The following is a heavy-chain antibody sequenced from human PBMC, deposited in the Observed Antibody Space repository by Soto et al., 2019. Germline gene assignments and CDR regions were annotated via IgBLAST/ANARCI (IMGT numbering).Heavy chain of an antibody. J-gene: IGHJ4*02. CDR3: TRGHGDFAGDFDY. CDR1: GYTFNKYS. V-gene: IGHV1-18*04. D-gene: IGHD4-17*01. Sequence: QGQLVQSGAEVKKPGASVTVSCKASGYTFNKYSISWVRQAPGQGLEWMGWISASNGNTDFAQKFQGRVTMAIDTSTSTAYMELRSLRSDDTAVFYCTRGHGDFAGDFDYWGQGTLGTVSS. CDR2: ISASNGNT.